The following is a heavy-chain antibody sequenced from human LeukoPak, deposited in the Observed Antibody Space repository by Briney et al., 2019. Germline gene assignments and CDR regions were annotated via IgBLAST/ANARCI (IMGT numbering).Heavy chain of an antibody. V-gene: IGHV1-2*02. D-gene: IGHD3-16*02. CDR3: ARGPPSYYDYVWGSYRIPAFDY. CDR2: INPNSGGT. Sequence: ASVKVSCKASGYTFTGYYMHLVRQAPGQGLEWMGWINPNSGGTNYAQKFQGRVTMTRDTSISTAYMELSRLRSDDTAVYYCARGPPSYYDYVWGSYRIPAFDYWGQGTLVTVSS. J-gene: IGHJ4*02. CDR1: GYTFTGYY.